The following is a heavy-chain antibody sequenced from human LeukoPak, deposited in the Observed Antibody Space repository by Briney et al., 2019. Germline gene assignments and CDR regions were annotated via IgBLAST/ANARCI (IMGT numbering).Heavy chain of an antibody. V-gene: IGHV3-7*01. CDR2: IKQDGNEQ. J-gene: IGHJ4*02. D-gene: IGHD2-15*01. Sequence: AGGSLRLSCAASGFTFNSYWMSWVRQAPGKGLEWVANIKQDGNEQYYVDSVKGRFTISRDNAKNSLYLQMNSLRAGDTAVYYCARGSQCSGGSCYNTYDNWGQGTLVTVSS. CDR1: GFTFNSYW. CDR3: ARGSQCSGGSCYNTYDN.